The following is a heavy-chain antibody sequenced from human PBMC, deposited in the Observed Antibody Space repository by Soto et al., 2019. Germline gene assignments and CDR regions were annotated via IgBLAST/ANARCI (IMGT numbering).Heavy chain of an antibody. D-gene: IGHD3-10*01. CDR1: GYTFTSYY. J-gene: IGHJ4*02. V-gene: IGHV1-46*01. CDR3: ARDSANQRLWFGELLNPAPFDY. Sequence: ASVKVSCKASGYTFTSYYMHWVRQAPGQGLEWMGIINPSGGSTSYAQKFQGRVTMTRDTSTSTVYMELSSLRSEDTAVYYCARDSANQRLWFGELLNPAPFDYWGQGTLVTVSS. CDR2: INPSGGST.